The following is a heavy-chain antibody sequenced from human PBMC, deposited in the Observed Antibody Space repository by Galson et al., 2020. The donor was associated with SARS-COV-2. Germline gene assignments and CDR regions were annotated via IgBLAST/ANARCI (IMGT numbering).Heavy chain of an antibody. D-gene: IGHD3-22*01. Sequence: ETSETLSLTCTVSGGSISSSSYYWGWIRQPPGKGLEWIGSIYYSGSTYYNPSLKSRVTISVDTSKNQFSLKLSSVTAADTAVYYCASHVRWGIVVVITTFDYWGQGTLVTVSS. CDR1: GGSISSSSYY. V-gene: IGHV4-39*01. J-gene: IGHJ4*02. CDR2: IYYSGST. CDR3: ASHVRWGIVVVITTFDY.